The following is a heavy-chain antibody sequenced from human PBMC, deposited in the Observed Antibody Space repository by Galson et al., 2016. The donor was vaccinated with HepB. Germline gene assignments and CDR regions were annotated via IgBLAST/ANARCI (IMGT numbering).Heavy chain of an antibody. CDR1: GFTFIDYG. CDR2: IRHSGGRT. CDR3: AKLEGGLTYYGMDV. D-gene: IGHD2-15*01. Sequence: SLRLSCAASGFTFIDYGVHWVRRAPGEGLEWVSGIRHSGGRTYYADSVNGRFTISRDNSKNTLYLQMNSLRAEDTAVYYCAKLEGGLTYYGMDVWGQGTLITVSS. V-gene: IGHV3-23*01. J-gene: IGHJ6*02.